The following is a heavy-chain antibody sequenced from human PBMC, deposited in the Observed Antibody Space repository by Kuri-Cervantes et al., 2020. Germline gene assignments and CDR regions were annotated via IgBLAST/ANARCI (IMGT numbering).Heavy chain of an antibody. CDR1: GFSLRTSGVG. CDR2: IYRDDDK. D-gene: IGHD6-13*01. Sequence: SGPTLVNPTQTLTLTCTFSGFSLRTSGVGVGWIRQPPGKALEWLALIYRDDDKRYSPSLMTRLTITMDTSKDHVVLTMANVDTMDTATYYCAHRRRECSSWTDFDYWGQGTLVTVSS. J-gene: IGHJ4*02. V-gene: IGHV2-5*02. CDR3: AHRRRECSSWTDFDY.